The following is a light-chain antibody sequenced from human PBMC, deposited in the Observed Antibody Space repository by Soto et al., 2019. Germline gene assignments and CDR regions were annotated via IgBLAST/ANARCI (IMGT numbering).Light chain of an antibody. J-gene: IGKJ1*01. Sequence: DIQMTQSPSSLSASVGDRVTITCRAGQRISTYLNWYQQKPGKAPNVLIYAASTLQSGVPSRFSGSGSGTDFTLTISSLQPEDFATYYCQQSYITPWTFGQGTMVDIK. V-gene: IGKV1-39*01. CDR2: AAS. CDR3: QQSYITPWT. CDR1: QRISTY.